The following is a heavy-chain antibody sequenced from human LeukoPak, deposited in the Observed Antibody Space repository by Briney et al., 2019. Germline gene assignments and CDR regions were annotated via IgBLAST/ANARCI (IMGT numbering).Heavy chain of an antibody. CDR2: IYSGGST. V-gene: IGHV3-53*01. Sequence: PGGSLRLSCAASGFTVSSNYMSWVRQAPGKGLEWVSIIYSGGSTFYADSVKGRFTISRDNSKNSLYLQMNSLRAEDTAVYYCARATYYAFMDVWGKGTTVTISS. CDR3: ARATYYAFMDV. CDR1: GFTVSSNY. D-gene: IGHD3-3*01. J-gene: IGHJ6*03.